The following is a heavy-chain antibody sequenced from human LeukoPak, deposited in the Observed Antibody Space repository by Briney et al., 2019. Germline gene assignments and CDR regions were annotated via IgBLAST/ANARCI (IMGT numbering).Heavy chain of an antibody. CDR2: ISFSGRSI. D-gene: IGHD3-9*01. Sequence: PGGSLRLSCVASGFTFSDSEMHWVRQAPGKGLQWVSFISFSGRSIYYADSVKGRFTISRDNAKNSLYLQMNSLRAEDTALYYCAKGYYDILTGSLDYWGQGTLVTVSS. V-gene: IGHV3-48*03. CDR3: AKGYYDILTGSLDY. CDR1: GFTFSDSE. J-gene: IGHJ4*02.